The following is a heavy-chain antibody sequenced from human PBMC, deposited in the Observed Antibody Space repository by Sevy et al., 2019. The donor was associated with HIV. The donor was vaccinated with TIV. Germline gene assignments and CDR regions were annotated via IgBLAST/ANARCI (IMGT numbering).Heavy chain of an antibody. V-gene: IGHV1-18*01. CDR1: GYTFTSYG. J-gene: IGHJ4*02. CDR2: ISAYNGNT. Sequence: ASVKVSCKASGYTFTSYGISWVRQAPGQGLEWMGWISAYNGNTNYAQMLQGRVTMTTDTSTSTAYMELRSLRSDDTAVYYCARSVSGGGDCFFDYWGQGTLVTVSS. CDR3: ARSVSGGGDCFFDY. D-gene: IGHD2-21*01.